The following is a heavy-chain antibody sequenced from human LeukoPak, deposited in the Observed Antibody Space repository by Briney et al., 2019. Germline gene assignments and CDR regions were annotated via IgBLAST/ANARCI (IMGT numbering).Heavy chain of an antibody. CDR1: GYTFTSYG. CDR3: ARNQWEPESVDAFDI. CDR2: ISAYNGNT. Sequence: GASVKVSCKASGYTFTSYGISWVRQAPGQGLEWMGWISAYNGNTNYAQKLQGRVTMTTDTSTSTAYMELRSLRSDDTAVYYCARNQWEPESVDAFDIWGQGTMVTVSS. V-gene: IGHV1-18*01. J-gene: IGHJ3*02. D-gene: IGHD1-26*01.